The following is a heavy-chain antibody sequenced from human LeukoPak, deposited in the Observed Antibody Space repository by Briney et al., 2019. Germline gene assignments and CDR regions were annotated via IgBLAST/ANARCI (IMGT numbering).Heavy chain of an antibody. Sequence: GASVKVSCKASGYTFTSYGISWVRQAPGQGLEWMGWISAYNGNTNYAQKLQGRVTMTTDTSTSTAYLELRSLRSDDTAVYYCGRGSLYDFWSVYQYYFDYGGQGTLVTVSS. J-gene: IGHJ4*02. CDR3: GRGSLYDFWSVYQYYFDY. V-gene: IGHV1-18*01. CDR1: GYTFTSYG. D-gene: IGHD3-3*01. CDR2: ISAYNGNT.